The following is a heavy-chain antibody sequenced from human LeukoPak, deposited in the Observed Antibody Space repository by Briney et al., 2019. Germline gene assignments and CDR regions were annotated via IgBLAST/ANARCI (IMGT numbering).Heavy chain of an antibody. D-gene: IGHD3-3*01. Sequence: PGGSLRLSCVVSGFTLSGHSISWVRQAPGKGLEWVSSISSSSSYIYYTDSVKGRFTISRDNAKNSLYLQMNSLGAEDTAAYYCARSHNYDFWSNYRYYYYYYMDVWGKGTTVTVSS. J-gene: IGHJ6*03. CDR3: ARSHNYDFWSNYRYYYYYYMDV. CDR1: GFTLSGHS. V-gene: IGHV3-21*06. CDR2: ISSSSSYI.